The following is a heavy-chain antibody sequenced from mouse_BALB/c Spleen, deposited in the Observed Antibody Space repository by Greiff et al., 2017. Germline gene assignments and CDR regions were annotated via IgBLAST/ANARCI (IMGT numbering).Heavy chain of an antibody. CDR2: ISSGGSYT. CDR1: GFTFSSYT. CDR3: TRDSLVPFAY. V-gene: IGHV5-6-4*01. J-gene: IGHJ3*01. Sequence: EVMLVESGGGLVKPGGSLKLSCAASGFTFSSYTMSWVRQTPEKRLEWVATISSGGSYTYYPDSVKGRFTISRDNAKNTLYLQMSSLKSEDTAMYYCTRDSLVPFAYWGQGTLVTVSA.